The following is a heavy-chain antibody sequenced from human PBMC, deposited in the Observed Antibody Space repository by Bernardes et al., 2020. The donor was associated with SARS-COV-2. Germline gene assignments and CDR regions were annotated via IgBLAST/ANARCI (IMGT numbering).Heavy chain of an antibody. D-gene: IGHD2-2*01. CDR2: IIPRFGST. V-gene: IGHV1-69*01. J-gene: IGHJ3*01. CDR1: GDTFTSYA. CDR3: ARGRDIVVEPSDSDASDV. Sequence: AVKDSCKASGDTFTSYAFSWVRQAPGQGLEWMGRIIPRFGSTNYAQNFQGRVTITADESTSTAYLELRSLRSEDTAIYYCARGRDIVVEPSDSDASDVWGQGTMVTVST.